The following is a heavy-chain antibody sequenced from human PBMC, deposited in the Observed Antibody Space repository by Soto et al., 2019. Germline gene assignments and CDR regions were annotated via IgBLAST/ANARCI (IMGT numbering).Heavy chain of an antibody. V-gene: IGHV1-3*01. D-gene: IGHD1-26*01. CDR2: INAGNGNT. CDR1: GYTFTSYA. J-gene: IGHJ5*02. CDR3: ARASGSSYRFDP. Sequence: ASVKVSCKASGYTFTSYAMHWVRQAPGQSLEWMGWINAGNGNTKYSQKFQGGVTITRDTSTSTAYMEVRSLTSDDTAVYYCARASGSSYRFDPWGQGTLVTVSS.